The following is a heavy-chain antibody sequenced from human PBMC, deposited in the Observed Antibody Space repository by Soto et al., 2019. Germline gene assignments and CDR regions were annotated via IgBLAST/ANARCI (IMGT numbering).Heavy chain of an antibody. Sequence: QEQLVQSGAEVKKSGSSVKVSCKDTGGLFSSYAVSWVRQAPGQGLEWTGGIIPVFDTTYYAQKFQGRVTITADEYTNTAYIELSSLRSEDTAMYYCARGGSGYVWFNEYWGQGTLVTVSS. J-gene: IGHJ4*02. CDR1: GGLFSSYA. D-gene: IGHD5-12*01. CDR3: ARGGSGYVWFNEY. V-gene: IGHV1-69*01. CDR2: IIPVFDTT.